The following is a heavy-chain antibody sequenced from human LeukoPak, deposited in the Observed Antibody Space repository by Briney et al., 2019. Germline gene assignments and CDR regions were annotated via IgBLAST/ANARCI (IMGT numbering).Heavy chain of an antibody. D-gene: IGHD4-17*01. CDR1: GGSISSYY. V-gene: IGHV4-4*07. J-gene: IGHJ4*02. CDR3: AREGGPGGDYGSIDS. Sequence: SETLSLTCAVSGGSISSYYWSWIRQPAGKQPEWIGRMYTSGSTYYNPSLKSRVTMSADTSKNQFSLKLTSVTAADTSVYYCAREGGPGGDYGSIDSWGQGTLVTVSS. CDR2: MYTSGST.